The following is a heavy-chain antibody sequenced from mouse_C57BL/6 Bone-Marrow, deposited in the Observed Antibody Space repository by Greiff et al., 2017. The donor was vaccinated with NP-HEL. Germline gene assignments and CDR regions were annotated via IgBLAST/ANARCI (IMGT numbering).Heavy chain of an antibody. V-gene: IGHV1-69*01. Sequence: QVQLQQPGAELVMPGASVKLSCKASGYTFTSYWMHWVKQRPGQGLEWIGEIDPSDSYTNYNQKFKGKSTLTVDKSSSTAYMQLSSLTSEDSVVYYCARSDYYGSSFFDYWGQGTTLTVSS. D-gene: IGHD1-1*01. CDR2: IDPSDSYT. CDR3: ARSDYYGSSFFDY. CDR1: GYTFTSYW. J-gene: IGHJ2*01.